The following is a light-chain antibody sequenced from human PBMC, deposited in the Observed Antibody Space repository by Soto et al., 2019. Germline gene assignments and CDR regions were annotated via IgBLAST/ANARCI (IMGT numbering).Light chain of an antibody. V-gene: IGKV3-20*01. J-gene: IGKJ2*01. Sequence: EIVLTQSPGTLSLSPGERATLSCRASQSVSSSYLAWYQQKPGQAPRLLISGASSRATGIPDRFSGSGSGTGFTLTISRLEPEDFAVYYCQQYGSSPYTLGQGTKLEIK. CDR3: QQYGSSPYT. CDR2: GAS. CDR1: QSVSSSY.